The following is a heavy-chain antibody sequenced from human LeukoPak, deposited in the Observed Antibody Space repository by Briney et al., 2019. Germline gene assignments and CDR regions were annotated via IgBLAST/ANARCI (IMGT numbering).Heavy chain of an antibody. CDR2: INHSGST. Sequence: SETLSLTCAVYGGSFSGYYWSWIRQPPGKGLEWIGKINHSGSTNYNPSLKSRVTISVDTSKNQFSLKLSSVTAADTAVYYCARAYYDYVWGSYRCYFDYWGQGTLVTVSS. CDR1: GGSFSGYY. D-gene: IGHD3-16*02. V-gene: IGHV4-34*01. CDR3: ARAYYDYVWGSYRCYFDY. J-gene: IGHJ4*02.